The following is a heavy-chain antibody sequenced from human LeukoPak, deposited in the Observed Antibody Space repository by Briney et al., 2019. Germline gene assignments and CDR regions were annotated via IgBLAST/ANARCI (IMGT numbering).Heavy chain of an antibody. CDR2: ISYDGSNK. D-gene: IGHD2-21*02. CDR1: GFTFSSYG. J-gene: IGHJ4*02. CDR3: ARSCGGDCYSSHRYYFDS. V-gene: IGHV3-30*03. Sequence: GGSLRLSCAASGFTFSSYGMHWVRQAPGKGLEWVAVISYDGSNKYYADSVKGRFTISRDDARNSLFLQMNSLRAEDTALYYCARSCGGDCYSSHRYYFDSWGQGSLVTVSS.